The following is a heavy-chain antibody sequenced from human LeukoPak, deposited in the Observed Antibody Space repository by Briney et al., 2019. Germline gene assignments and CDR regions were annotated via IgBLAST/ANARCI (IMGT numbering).Heavy chain of an antibody. J-gene: IGHJ4*02. CDR3: ARNIRFGGNYYFDY. CDR2: INPNSGGT. V-gene: IGHV1-2*02. D-gene: IGHD3-16*01. CDR1: GYTFTGYY. Sequence: ASVEVSCKASGYTFTGYYMHWVRQAPGQGLEWMGWINPNSGGTNYAQKFQGRVTMTRDTSISTAYMELSSLKSEDTAVYYCARNIRFGGNYYFDYWGQGTLVTVSS.